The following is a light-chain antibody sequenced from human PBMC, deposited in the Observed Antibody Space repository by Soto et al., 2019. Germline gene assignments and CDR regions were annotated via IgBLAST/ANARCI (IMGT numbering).Light chain of an antibody. J-gene: IGKJ1*01. V-gene: IGKV3-15*01. CDR3: QQYNNWPV. CDR2: AAS. Sequence: ILLTQSPATLSLSPGERATLSCRASQSVSSNLAWYQQKPGQAPRLRIYAASTRATGIPARLSGSGSGTEFTLTISSLQSEDFAVYYCQQYNNWPVFGQGTKVDIK. CDR1: QSVSSN.